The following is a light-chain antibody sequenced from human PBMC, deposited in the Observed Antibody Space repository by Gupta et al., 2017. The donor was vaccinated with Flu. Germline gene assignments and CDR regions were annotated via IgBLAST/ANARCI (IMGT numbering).Light chain of an antibody. J-gene: IGKJ2*01. V-gene: IGKV3-11*01. CDR2: DAS. Sequence: ELVLAPSAATRSWSPGAIAILSCRASQSVNSFLAWYQQKPGQAPRLLIYDASKRDTGIPARFSGSGSRTDSTLTISSLEPGDFAVYYCQHRSNWPPRYTFGQGTKLESK. CDR3: QHRSNWPPRYT. CDR1: QSVNSF.